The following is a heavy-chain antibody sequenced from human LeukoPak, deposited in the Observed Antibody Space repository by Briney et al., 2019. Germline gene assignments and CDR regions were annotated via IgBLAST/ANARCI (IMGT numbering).Heavy chain of an antibody. V-gene: IGHV4-59*02. CDR1: GGSVSSYY. Sequence: PSETLSLTCTVSGGSVSSYYWSWIRQPPGKGLEWIGYIYYSGSTNYNPSLKSRVTISVDTSKNQFSLKLSSVTAADTAVYYCARDVFTDDAFDIWGQGTMVTVSS. CDR3: ARDVFTDDAFDI. D-gene: IGHD3-16*01. CDR2: IYYSGST. J-gene: IGHJ3*02.